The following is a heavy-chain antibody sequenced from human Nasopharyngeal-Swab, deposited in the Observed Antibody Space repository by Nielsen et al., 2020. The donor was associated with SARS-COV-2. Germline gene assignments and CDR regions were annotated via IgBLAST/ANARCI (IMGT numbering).Heavy chain of an antibody. J-gene: IGHJ6*02. V-gene: IGHV3-30*03. Sequence: GGSLRLFCAASGFTFSDYGMHWVRQAPGKGLEWVAVTSYDGSNEHHADSVKGRFTISRDNSKDTLYLQMNSLRDEDTAIYYCARDYSASWGYVDVWGQGTTVTVSS. CDR1: GFTFSDYG. CDR2: TSYDGSNE. CDR3: ARDYSASWGYVDV. D-gene: IGHD2-2*01.